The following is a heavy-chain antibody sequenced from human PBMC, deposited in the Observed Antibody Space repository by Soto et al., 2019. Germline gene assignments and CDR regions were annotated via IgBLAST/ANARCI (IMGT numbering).Heavy chain of an antibody. CDR1: GFTFSASA. V-gene: IGHV3-23*01. D-gene: IGHD6-6*01. Sequence: PGGSLRLSCVASGFTFSASAMNWVRQAPGKGLEWVSSITGSGYSTYYADSVKGRFTISRDNSKRTLYLQMNSLRAEDTAVYYCARDPYVGWSIAAGYFDYWGQGTLVTVSS. CDR3: ARDPYVGWSIAAGYFDY. J-gene: IGHJ4*02. CDR2: ITGSGYST.